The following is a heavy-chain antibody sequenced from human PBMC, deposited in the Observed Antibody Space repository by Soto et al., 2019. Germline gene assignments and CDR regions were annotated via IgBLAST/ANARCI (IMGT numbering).Heavy chain of an antibody. D-gene: IGHD2-15*01. CDR1: GDSISTVDYF. CDR3: ARGRYCLTGRCFPNWFDS. J-gene: IGHJ5*01. CDR2: IYKSATT. Sequence: SETLSLTCSVSGDSISTVDYFWAWIRQPPGQALEYIGYIYKSATTYYNPSFEGRVAISLDTSKSHFSLNVTSVTAADTAVYFCARGRYCLTGRCFPNWFDSWGQVTLVTV. V-gene: IGHV4-30-4*01.